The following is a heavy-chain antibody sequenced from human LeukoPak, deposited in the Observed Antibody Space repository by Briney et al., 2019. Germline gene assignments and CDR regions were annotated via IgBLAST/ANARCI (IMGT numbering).Heavy chain of an antibody. CDR2: IGPTGFDR. CDR3: ATETNGRHYDY. Sequence: GGSLRLSCTTSGLTFSTSGFNWVRQAPGKGLEWVASIGPTGFDRYHADSIKGRFTISRDNANNFLYLQVDSLRAEDTAVYYCATETNGRHYDYWGQGTLLTVSS. CDR1: GLTFSTSG. J-gene: IGHJ4*02. D-gene: IGHD1-14*01. V-gene: IGHV3-21*06.